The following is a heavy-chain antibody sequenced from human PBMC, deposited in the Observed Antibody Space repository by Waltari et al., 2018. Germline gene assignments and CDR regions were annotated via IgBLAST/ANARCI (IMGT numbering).Heavy chain of an antibody. CDR3: ARNRPNYGMDV. V-gene: IGHV4-39*01. CDR1: GGSIRSSSYY. J-gene: IGHJ6*02. CDR2: IYYSGST. Sequence: QLQLQESGPGLVKPSETLSLTCTVSGGSIRSSSYYWGWIRQPPGKGLEWIGSIYYSGSTYYNPSLKSRVTISVDTSKNQFSLKLSSVTAADTAVYYCARNRPNYGMDVWGQGTTVTVSS.